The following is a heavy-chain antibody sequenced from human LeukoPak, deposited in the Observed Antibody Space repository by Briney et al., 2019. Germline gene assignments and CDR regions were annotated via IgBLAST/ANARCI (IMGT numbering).Heavy chain of an antibody. CDR2: INPNRGGT. D-gene: IGHD6-19*01. V-gene: IGHV1-2*02. CDR1: GYTFTSYG. Sequence: ASVKVSCKASGYTFTSYGISWVRQAPGQGIEWMGWINPNRGGTNYAQRFLGRVTMTRDTSISAAYMELSRLRSDDTVVYYCARVHSSAWYYFDYWGQGTLVTVSS. CDR3: ARVHSSAWYYFDY. J-gene: IGHJ4*02.